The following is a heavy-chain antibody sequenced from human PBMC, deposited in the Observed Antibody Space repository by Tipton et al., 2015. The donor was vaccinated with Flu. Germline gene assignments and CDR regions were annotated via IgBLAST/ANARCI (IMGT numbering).Heavy chain of an antibody. J-gene: IGHJ4*02. V-gene: IGHV4-31*03. Sequence: TLSLTCSVSGESIITSAFYWSWIRHHPGKDLEGIGYINSSGGTHYNPSLESRVTISFDTSQNQFSLKLTSMTAADTGVYYCAGGAGGEKNYWGQGTLVTVAS. D-gene: IGHD1-26*01. CDR1: GESIITSAFY. CDR3: AGGAGGEKNY. CDR2: INSSGGT.